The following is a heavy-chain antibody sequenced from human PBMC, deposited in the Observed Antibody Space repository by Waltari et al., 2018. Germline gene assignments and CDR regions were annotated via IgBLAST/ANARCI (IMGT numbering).Heavy chain of an antibody. D-gene: IGHD3-10*01. Sequence: QVQLQESGPGLVKPSETLSLTCTVSGGSITSYYWSWIRQPPGKGLEWIGYIYSSGSTNCNPSLKSRVTISVDTSKNRFSLKLSSVTAADTAVYYCARHSSVVRGWFDPWGQGTLVTVSS. CDR2: IYSSGST. CDR1: GGSITSYY. J-gene: IGHJ5*02. V-gene: IGHV4-59*08. CDR3: ARHSSVVRGWFDP.